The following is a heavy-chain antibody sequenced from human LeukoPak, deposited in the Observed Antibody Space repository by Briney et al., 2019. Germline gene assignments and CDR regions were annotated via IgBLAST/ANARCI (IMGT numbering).Heavy chain of an antibody. V-gene: IGHV3-53*01. J-gene: IGHJ1*01. CDR2: IYSGGST. CDR3: AKGRIDPNLVIQY. D-gene: IGHD2-21*01. Sequence: GGSLRLSCAASGFTVSSNYMSWVRQAPGKGLEWVSVIYSGGSTYYADSVKGRFTISRHNSKNTLYLQMSSLRAEDTAIYYCAKGRIDPNLVIQYWGQGTLVTVSS. CDR1: GFTVSSNY.